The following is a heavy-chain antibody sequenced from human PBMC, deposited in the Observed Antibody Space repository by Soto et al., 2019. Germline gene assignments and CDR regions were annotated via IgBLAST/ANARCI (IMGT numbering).Heavy chain of an antibody. Sequence: SETLSLPCTVSGGSISSSSYYWGWIRQPPGKGLEWIGSIYYSGSTYYNPSLKSRVTISVDTSKNQFSLKLSSVTAADTAVYYCATPSTTMVRGVDYYYYYGMDVWGQGTTVTVSS. CDR3: ATPSTTMVRGVDYYYYYGMDV. CDR1: GGSISSSSYY. V-gene: IGHV4-39*01. CDR2: IYYSGST. D-gene: IGHD3-10*01. J-gene: IGHJ6*02.